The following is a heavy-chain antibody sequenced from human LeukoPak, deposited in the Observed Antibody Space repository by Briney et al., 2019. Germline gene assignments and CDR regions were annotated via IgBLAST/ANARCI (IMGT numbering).Heavy chain of an antibody. CDR1: GFTFSSFD. D-gene: IGHD1-1*01. V-gene: IGHV3-13*01. CDR2: IGTASDT. J-gene: IGHJ6*03. CDR3: ARGPPRGKYYYMVV. Sequence: GGSLRLSCAASGFTFSSFDMHWVRQPTGQGLDWVSTIGTASDTYYPGSVEGRFTLSRDNAKNSLYLQMNSLTAGDTAVYYCARGPPRGKYYYMVVWGKGTTVTVSS.